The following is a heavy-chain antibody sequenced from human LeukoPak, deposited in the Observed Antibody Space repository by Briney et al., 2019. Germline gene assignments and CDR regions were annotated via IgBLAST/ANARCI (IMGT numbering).Heavy chain of an antibody. J-gene: IGHJ4*02. Sequence: GRSLRLSCAASGFTFSSYAMCWVRQAPGKGLEWVSAISGSGGSTYYANSVKGRFTISRDNSKNTLYLQMNSLRAEDTAVYYCAKSMIVVVITKGGLDYWGQGTLVTVSS. D-gene: IGHD3-22*01. CDR2: ISGSGGST. V-gene: IGHV3-23*01. CDR1: GFTFSSYA. CDR3: AKSMIVVVITKGGLDY.